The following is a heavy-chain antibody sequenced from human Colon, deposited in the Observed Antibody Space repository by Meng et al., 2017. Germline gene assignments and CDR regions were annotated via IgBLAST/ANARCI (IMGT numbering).Heavy chain of an antibody. D-gene: IGHD4-17*01. Sequence: VEYGRGLLKPGGTLSLSCGASGFIFSSYTMKWVRQAPGKGLGLLSSIRSSSSDIYYADSVKGRFTVSRDNAKNSLFLEMSSLSPEDTAMYYCARGYGDFIDFWGQGTLVTVSS. CDR2: IRSSSSDI. J-gene: IGHJ4*02. V-gene: IGHV3-21*01. CDR3: ARGYGDFIDF. CDR1: GFIFSSYT.